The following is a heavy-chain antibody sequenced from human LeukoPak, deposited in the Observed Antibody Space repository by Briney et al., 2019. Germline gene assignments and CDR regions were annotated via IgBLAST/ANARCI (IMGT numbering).Heavy chain of an antibody. CDR2: INSDGSST. Sequence: GGSLRLSCAASGLTFSSYWMHWVRQAPGKGLVWVSRINSDGSSTSYADSVKGRFTISRDNAKNTLYLQMNSLRAEDTAVYYCARDRRIAAAGLGVAHPFDYWGQGTQVTVSS. CDR1: GLTFSSYW. CDR3: ARDRRIAAAGLGVAHPFDY. J-gene: IGHJ4*02. V-gene: IGHV3-74*01. D-gene: IGHD6-13*01.